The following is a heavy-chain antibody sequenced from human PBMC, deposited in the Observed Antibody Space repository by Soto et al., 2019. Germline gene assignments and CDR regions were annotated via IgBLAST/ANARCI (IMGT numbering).Heavy chain of an antibody. J-gene: IGHJ4*02. CDR1: GGSISSPDYY. Sequence: PSETLSLTCTVSGGSISSPDYYWSWIRQPPGKGLEWIGYIFYSGTTYYNPSLRSRVSISQDTSKNQFSLTLRSVTAADTAMYYCARAVVPTTAYCDYWGQGTLVTVSS. CDR2: IFYSGTT. CDR3: ARAVVPTTAYCDY. D-gene: IGHD5-12*01. V-gene: IGHV4-30-4*01.